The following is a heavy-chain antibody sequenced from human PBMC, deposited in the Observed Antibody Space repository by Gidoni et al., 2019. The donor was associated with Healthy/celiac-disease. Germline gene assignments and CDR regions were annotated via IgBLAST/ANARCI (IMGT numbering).Heavy chain of an antibody. CDR3: AREMDYIHSLSGMDV. V-gene: IGHV4-61*02. CDR1: GGSISSGSYY. J-gene: IGHJ6*02. D-gene: IGHD4-4*01. CDR2: IYTSGST. Sequence: QVQLQESGPGLVKPSQTLSLTCTVSGGSISSGSYYWSWIRQPAGKGLEWIGRIYTSGSTNYNPSLKSRVTISVDTSKNQFSRKLSSVTAADTAVYYCAREMDYIHSLSGMDVWGQGTTVTVSS.